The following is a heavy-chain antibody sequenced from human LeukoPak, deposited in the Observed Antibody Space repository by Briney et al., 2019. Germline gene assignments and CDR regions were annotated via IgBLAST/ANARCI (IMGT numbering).Heavy chain of an antibody. CDR2: IKQDGSEK. CDR1: GFTFSSYW. J-gene: IGHJ4*02. Sequence: QPGGSLRLSCAASGFTFSSYWMSWVRQAPGKGLEWVANIKQDGSEKYYVDSVKGRFTISRDNAKNSLYLQMNSLRAEDTAVYYCARDGPPIAVAGSFDYWGQGTLVTVSS. CDR3: ARDGPPIAVAGSFDY. D-gene: IGHD6-19*01. V-gene: IGHV3-7*04.